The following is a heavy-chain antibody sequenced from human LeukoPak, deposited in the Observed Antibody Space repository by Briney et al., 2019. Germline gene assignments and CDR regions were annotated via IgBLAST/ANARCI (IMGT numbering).Heavy chain of an antibody. Sequence: GGSLRLSCSASGFTFSNYWMHWVRQVPGKGLVWVSRINSDGSSTSYADSVKGRFTISRDNAKNTLYLQMNSLRAEDTAVYYCAKRVSSGWSYFDYWGQGTLVTVSS. CDR1: GFTFSNYW. D-gene: IGHD6-19*01. CDR2: INSDGSST. CDR3: AKRVSSGWSYFDY. J-gene: IGHJ4*02. V-gene: IGHV3-74*01.